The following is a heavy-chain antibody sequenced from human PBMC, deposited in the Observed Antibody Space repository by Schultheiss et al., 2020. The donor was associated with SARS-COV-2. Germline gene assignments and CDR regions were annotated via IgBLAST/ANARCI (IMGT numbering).Heavy chain of an antibody. CDR2: ITASGEST. D-gene: IGHD6-19*01. J-gene: IGHJ3*02. V-gene: IGHV3-23*01. Sequence: GGSLRLSCAASGFTFSNYGMNWVRQAPGKGLEWVSGITASGESTHYADSMKGRFTISRDNSKNTLSLQINSLTAEDTAVYYCARDRQGSSIEQWLVPGDRAFDIWGQGTMVTVSS. CDR1: GFTFSNYG. CDR3: ARDRQGSSIEQWLVPGDRAFDI.